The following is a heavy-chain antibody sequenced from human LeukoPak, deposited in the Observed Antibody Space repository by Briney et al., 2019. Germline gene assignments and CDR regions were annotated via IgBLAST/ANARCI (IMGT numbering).Heavy chain of an antibody. D-gene: IGHD6-13*01. J-gene: IGHJ4*02. Sequence: GGSLRLSCAVSGFSLSRYAMSWVRKAPGKGLEWVSAISDSGGSTYYADPVKGGFTISRDNSRNTLYLQMNTLRAEDTAVYYCAKCRGSSWSDYFDYWGQGTLVTVSS. CDR1: GFSLSRYA. V-gene: IGHV3-23*01. CDR2: ISDSGGST. CDR3: AKCRGSSWSDYFDY.